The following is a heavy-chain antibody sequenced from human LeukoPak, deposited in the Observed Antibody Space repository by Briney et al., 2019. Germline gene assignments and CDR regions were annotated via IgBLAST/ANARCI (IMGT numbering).Heavy chain of an antibody. V-gene: IGHV3-53*01. D-gene: IGHD5-24*01. Sequence: GGSLRLSCAASGFIVSNNYMNWVRQAPGKELEWVSVIYSGGHTYYTDSVKGRFTISRDDSNNTLYLYMNSLRPGDTAVYYCARSTRDGYNHYHFYYMDVWGKGTTVTVSS. CDR1: GFIVSNNY. CDR3: ARSTRDGYNHYHFYYMDV. CDR2: IYSGGHT. J-gene: IGHJ6*03.